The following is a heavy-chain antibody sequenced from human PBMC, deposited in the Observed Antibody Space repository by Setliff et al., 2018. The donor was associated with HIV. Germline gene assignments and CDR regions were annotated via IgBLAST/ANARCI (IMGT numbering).Heavy chain of an antibody. CDR3: AKGHGTSSYYYGMDV. CDR2: ISWNSGSI. D-gene: IGHD2-2*01. V-gene: IGHV3-9*01. J-gene: IGHJ6*02. CDR1: GFTFDDYA. Sequence: LRLSCAASGFTFDDYAMHWVRQAPGKGLEWVSGISWNSGSIGYADSVKGRFTISRDNAKNSLYLQMNSLRAEDTALYYCAKGHGTSSYYYGMDVWGQGTTVTVSS.